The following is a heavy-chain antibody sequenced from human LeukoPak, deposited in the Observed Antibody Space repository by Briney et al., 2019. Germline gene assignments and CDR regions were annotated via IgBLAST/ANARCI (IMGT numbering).Heavy chain of an antibody. D-gene: IGHD1-26*01. CDR2: VGIDEPTK. CDR3: AREKQSGGTPFDY. Sequence: PGGSLRLSCVASGFTFTGHSMHWVRQAPGKGLQWVAVVGIDEPTKFYADSLKGRFTISRDNSKNTVYLQMNSLRDEDTAVYYCAREKQSGGTPFDYWGQGSLVTVSS. CDR1: GFTFTGHS. V-gene: IGHV3-30*04. J-gene: IGHJ4*02.